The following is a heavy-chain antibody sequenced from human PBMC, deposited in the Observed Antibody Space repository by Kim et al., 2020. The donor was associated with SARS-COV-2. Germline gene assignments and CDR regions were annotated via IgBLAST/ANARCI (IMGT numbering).Heavy chain of an antibody. CDR2: IYPGDSDT. V-gene: IGHV5-51*01. D-gene: IGHD3-22*01. CDR3: ARGPPTMIGFRAFDY. Sequence: GESLKISCKGSGYSFTSYWIGWVRQMPGKGLEWMGIIYPGDSDTRYSPSFQGQVTISADKSISTAYLQWSSLKASDTAMYYCARGPPTMIGFRAFDYWGQGTLVTVSS. CDR1: GYSFTSYW. J-gene: IGHJ4*02.